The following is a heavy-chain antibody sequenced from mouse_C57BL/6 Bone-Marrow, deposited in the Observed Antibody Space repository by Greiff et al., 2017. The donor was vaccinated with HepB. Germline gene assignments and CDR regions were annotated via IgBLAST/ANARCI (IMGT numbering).Heavy chain of an antibody. CDR1: GYTFTGYD. V-gene: IGHV1-85*01. Sequence: QVQLQQSGPVLVKPGASVKLSCKASGYTFTGYDINWVKQSAGQGLEWIGVIYPSNGSTNYNQKFKGKATLTVDTSSSTAYMELNSLTSEDSAVYYCARSSLDEMYYGGQGNRVTVSA. CDR3: ARSSLDEMYY. J-gene: IGHJ3*01. CDR2: IYPSNGST.